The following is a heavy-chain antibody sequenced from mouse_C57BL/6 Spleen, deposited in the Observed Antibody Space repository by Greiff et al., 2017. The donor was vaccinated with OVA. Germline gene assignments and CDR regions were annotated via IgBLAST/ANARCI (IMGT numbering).Heavy chain of an antibody. CDR1: GYTFTDYY. J-gene: IGHJ2*01. CDR2: IYPGSGNT. CDR3: ARDYSNYGFDY. V-gene: IGHV1-76*01. D-gene: IGHD2-5*01. Sequence: VKLQESGAELVRPGASVKLSCKASGYTFTDYYINWVKQRPGQGLEWIARIYPGSGNTYYNEKFKGKATLTAEKSSSTAYMQLSSLTSEDSAVYFCARDYSNYGFDYWGQGTTLTVSS.